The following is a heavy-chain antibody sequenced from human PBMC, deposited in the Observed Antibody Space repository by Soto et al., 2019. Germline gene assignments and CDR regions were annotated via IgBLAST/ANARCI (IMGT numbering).Heavy chain of an antibody. Sequence: QVQLQQWGAGLLKPSETLSLTCAVYGGSFSGYYWSWIRQPPGKGLEWIGEINHSGSTNYNPSLKRRVTISVDTYKNKFSLKLSSVTAADTAVYYCARRYCSGGSCYPWEPWGQGTLVTVSS. D-gene: IGHD2-15*01. CDR3: ARRYCSGGSCYPWEP. CDR1: GGSFSGYY. V-gene: IGHV4-34*01. J-gene: IGHJ5*02. CDR2: INHSGST.